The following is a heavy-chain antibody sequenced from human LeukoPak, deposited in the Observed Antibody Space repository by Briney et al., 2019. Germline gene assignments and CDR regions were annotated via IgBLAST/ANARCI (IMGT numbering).Heavy chain of an antibody. V-gene: IGHV5-51*01. Sequence: GESLKISCKASGYSFTNYWIGWVRQMPGKGLEWMGIIYPGDSDTRYSPSFQGQVTISADKSISTAYLQWSDLKASDTAMYYCARHRNLASGNYRDYWGQGTLVTVSS. CDR2: IYPGDSDT. CDR3: ARHRNLASGNYRDY. CDR1: GYSFTNYW. J-gene: IGHJ4*02. D-gene: IGHD1-26*01.